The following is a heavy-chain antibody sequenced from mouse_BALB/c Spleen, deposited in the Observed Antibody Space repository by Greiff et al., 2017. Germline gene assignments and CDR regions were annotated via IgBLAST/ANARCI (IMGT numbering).Heavy chain of an antibody. CDR3: ARSQLGLYYFDY. V-gene: IGHV1S34*01. J-gene: IGHJ2*01. D-gene: IGHD4-1*02. Sequence: LVKTGASVKISCKASGYSFTGYYMHWVKQSHGKSLEWIGYISCYNGATSYNQKFKGKATFTVDTSSSTAYMQFNSLTSEDSAVYYCARSQLGLYYFDYWGQGTTLTVSS. CDR1: GYSFTGYY. CDR2: ISCYNGAT.